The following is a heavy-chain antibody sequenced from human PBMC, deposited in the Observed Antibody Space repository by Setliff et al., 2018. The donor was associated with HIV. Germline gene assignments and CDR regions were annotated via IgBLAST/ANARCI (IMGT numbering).Heavy chain of an antibody. V-gene: IGHV1-69*06. J-gene: IGHJ3*01. CDR3: ARDPLVRGPFRQFDL. CDR2: IIPMFGTA. CDR1: GGTFSNYG. D-gene: IGHD3-10*01. Sequence: SVKVSCKASGGTFSNYGISWVRQAPGQGLEWMGGIIPMFGTANYAQRFQGRVSITADKYTNTAYLELTSLRSDDTAVYYCARDPLVRGPFRQFDLWGQGTVVTVSS.